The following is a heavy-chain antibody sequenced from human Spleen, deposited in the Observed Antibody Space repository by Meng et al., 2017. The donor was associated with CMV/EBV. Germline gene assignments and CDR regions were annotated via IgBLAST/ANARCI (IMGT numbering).Heavy chain of an antibody. CDR3: VRGGGAFDM. V-gene: IGHV3-48*03. CDR2: VSSSGGAV. CDR1: GFPFSDFE. D-gene: IGHD3-10*01. Sequence: GGSLRLSCATSGFPFSDFEMNWVRQPPGKGPEWVSYVSSSGGAVKYADSVKGRFTISRDNAKNSLYLQMNSLRAEDTALYYCVRGGGAFDMWGQGTTVTVSS. J-gene: IGHJ3*02.